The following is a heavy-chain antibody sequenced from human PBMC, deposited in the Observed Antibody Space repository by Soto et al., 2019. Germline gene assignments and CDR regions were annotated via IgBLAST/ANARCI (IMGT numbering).Heavy chain of an antibody. J-gene: IGHJ4*02. CDR2: ISKDGSDD. CDR3: AREYCSGNSCPNDY. Sequence: TGGSLRLSCAASGFTFSNYAMHWVSQAPGKGLEWVTYISKDGSDDNYADSVKGRFTISRDNSRNTLYLQMNSVRPEDTAVYYCAREYCSGNSCPNDYWGQGTQVTVSS. V-gene: IGHV3-30-3*01. CDR1: GFTFSNYA. D-gene: IGHD2-15*01.